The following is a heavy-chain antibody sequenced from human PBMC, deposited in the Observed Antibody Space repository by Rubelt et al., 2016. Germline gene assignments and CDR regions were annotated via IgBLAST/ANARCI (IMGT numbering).Heavy chain of an antibody. V-gene: IGHV4-31*03. CDR2: IYYSGST. CDR1: GGSITSGGYY. CDR3: ARVSTTISRGWFDP. D-gene: IGHD3-3*01. Sequence: QVQLQESGPGLVKPSQTLSLTCTVSGGSITSGGYYWTWIRQLPGNGLEWIGYIYYSGSTSYNPSLKSRVTMSVDTSKNHFSLRRSPVTAADAAVYYCARVSTTISRGWFDPWGQGTLVTVSS. J-gene: IGHJ5*02.